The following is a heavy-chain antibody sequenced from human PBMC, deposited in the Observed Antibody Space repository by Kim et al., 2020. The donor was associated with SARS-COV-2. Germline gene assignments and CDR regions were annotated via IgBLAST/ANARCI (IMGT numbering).Heavy chain of an antibody. V-gene: IGHV1-18*01. CDR3: ASTGGGIAVAGMGDY. J-gene: IGHJ4*02. CDR2: ISAYNGNT. Sequence: ASVKVSCKASGYTFTSYGISWVRQAPGQGLEWMGWISAYNGNTNYAQKLQGRVTMTTDTSTSTAYMELRSLRSDDTAVYYCASTGGGIAVAGMGDYWGQGTLGPLSS. CDR1: GYTFTSYG. D-gene: IGHD6-19*01.